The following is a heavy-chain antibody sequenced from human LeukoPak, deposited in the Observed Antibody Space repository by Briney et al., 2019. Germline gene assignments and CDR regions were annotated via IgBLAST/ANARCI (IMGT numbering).Heavy chain of an antibody. CDR1: GYTFTGYY. D-gene: IGHD6-6*01. Sequence: ASVKVSCKASGYTFTGYYMHWVRQAPGQGLEWMGWINPNSGGTNYAQKFQGRVTMTRDTSISTAYTELSRLRSDDTAVYYCARLYSSSPRGYYMDVWGKGTTVTVSS. CDR2: INPNSGGT. CDR3: ARLYSSSPRGYYMDV. V-gene: IGHV1-2*02. J-gene: IGHJ6*03.